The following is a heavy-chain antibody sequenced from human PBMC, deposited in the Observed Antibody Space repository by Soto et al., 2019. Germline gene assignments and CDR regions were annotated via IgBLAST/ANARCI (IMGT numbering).Heavy chain of an antibody. CDR3: ASPTKPLYYYYGMDV. CDR1: GYTFTSYA. Sequence: ASVKVSCKASGYTFTSYAMHWVRQAPGQRLEWMGWINAGNSDTTYSQKFQGRVTITSDTSASTAYMELTSLRSEDTALYYCASPTKPLYYYYGMDVWGQGTTITVSS. V-gene: IGHV1-3*01. J-gene: IGHJ6*02. D-gene: IGHD1-1*01. CDR2: INAGNSDT.